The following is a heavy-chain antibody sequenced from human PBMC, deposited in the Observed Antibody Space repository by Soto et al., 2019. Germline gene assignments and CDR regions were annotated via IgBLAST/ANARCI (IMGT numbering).Heavy chain of an antibody. CDR2: ISAYNGNT. J-gene: IGHJ4*02. V-gene: IGHV1-18*01. Sequence: ASVKVSCKASGYTFTSYGISWVQQAPGQGLEWMGWISAYNGNTNYAQKLQGRVTMTTDTSTSTAYMELRSLRSDDTAVYYCAREVVAYYYDSSGYYPLDYWGQGTLVTVSS. D-gene: IGHD3-22*01. CDR3: AREVVAYYYDSSGYYPLDY. CDR1: GYTFTSYG.